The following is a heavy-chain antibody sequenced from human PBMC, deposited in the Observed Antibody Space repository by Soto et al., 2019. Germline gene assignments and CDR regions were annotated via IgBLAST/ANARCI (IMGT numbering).Heavy chain of an antibody. V-gene: IGHV3-23*01. CDR3: ARRSPSWAFDI. J-gene: IGHJ3*02. CDR1: GFTFSNYA. CDR2: VSGSGSST. D-gene: IGHD2-15*01. Sequence: GGSLRLSCAVSGFTFSNYAMSWVRQAPGKGLEWVSAVSGSGSSTSYADSVKGRFTISRDNSKNTLYLQMNSLRAEDTAVYYCARRSPSWAFDIWGQGTMVTVSS.